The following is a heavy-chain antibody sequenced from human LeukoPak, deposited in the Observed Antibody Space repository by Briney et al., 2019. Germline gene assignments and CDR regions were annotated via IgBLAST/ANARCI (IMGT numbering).Heavy chain of an antibody. CDR1: GFTFSSYE. Sequence: PGGSLRLSCAASGFTFSSYEMNWVRQAPGKGLEWVSYISSSGSTIYYADSVKGRFTISRDNAKNSLYLQMNSLRAEDTAVYYCARAFLDGSGTYSFDYWGQGTLVTVSS. V-gene: IGHV3-48*03. J-gene: IGHJ4*02. D-gene: IGHD3-10*01. CDR2: ISSSGSTI. CDR3: ARAFLDGSGTYSFDY.